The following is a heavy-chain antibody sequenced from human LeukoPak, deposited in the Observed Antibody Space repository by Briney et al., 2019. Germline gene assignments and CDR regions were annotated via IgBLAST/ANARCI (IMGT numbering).Heavy chain of an antibody. CDR3: ARDSYYGSGSYNYYGMDV. D-gene: IGHD3-10*01. CDR1: GISFSNYA. V-gene: IGHV3-30-3*01. J-gene: IGHJ6*02. CDR2: ISDDGTKK. Sequence: GGSLRLSCVASGISFSNYAMHWVRQAPGKGLEWVAVISDDGTKKYYGDSEKGRFTISRDNSKNTLFLQMNSLRAEDTAVYYCARDSYYGSGSYNYYGMDVWGQGTTVTVTS.